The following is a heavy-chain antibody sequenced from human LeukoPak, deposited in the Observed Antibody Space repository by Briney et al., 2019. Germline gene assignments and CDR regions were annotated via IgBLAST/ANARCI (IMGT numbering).Heavy chain of an antibody. CDR3: ARGGDYGSGSYYTIDY. D-gene: IGHD3-10*01. V-gene: IGHV4-34*01. CDR1: GGSFSGYY. CDR2: INHSGST. J-gene: IGHJ4*02. Sequence: PSETLSLTCAVYGGSFSGYYWSWIRQPPGKGLEWIGEINHSGSTNYNPSLKSRVTISVDASKNQISLKLSSVTAADTAVYYWARGGDYGSGSYYTIDYWGEGTLVTVSS.